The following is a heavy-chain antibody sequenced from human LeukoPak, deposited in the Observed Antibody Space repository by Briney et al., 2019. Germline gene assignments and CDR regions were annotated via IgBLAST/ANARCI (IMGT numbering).Heavy chain of an antibody. D-gene: IGHD3-10*01. J-gene: IGHJ4*02. Sequence: GGSLRLSCAASGFTFSSYWMDWVRQAPGKGLVWVSRINSDGSSTTYADSVKGRFTISRDNAKNTLYLQTNSLRAEDTAVYYCVREKYYFGSSDYWGQGTLVTVSS. CDR3: VREKYYFGSSDY. CDR1: GFTFSSYW. CDR2: INSDGSST. V-gene: IGHV3-74*01.